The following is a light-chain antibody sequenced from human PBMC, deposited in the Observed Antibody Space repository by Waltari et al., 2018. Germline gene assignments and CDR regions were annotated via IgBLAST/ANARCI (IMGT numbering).Light chain of an antibody. CDR1: QCVSSN. J-gene: IGKJ1*01. CDR3: QQYNNWPCT. Sequence: EIVMTQSPATLSVSPGERATLSCRASQCVSSNLAWYQQKPGQAPRLLIYGASTRATGIPARFSGSGSGTEFTLTISSLQSEDFAVYYCQQYNNWPCTFGQGTKVEIK. V-gene: IGKV3-15*01. CDR2: GAS.